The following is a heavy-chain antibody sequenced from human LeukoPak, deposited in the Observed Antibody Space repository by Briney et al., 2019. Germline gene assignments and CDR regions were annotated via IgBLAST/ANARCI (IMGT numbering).Heavy chain of an antibody. D-gene: IGHD5-18*01. V-gene: IGHV3-30*18. CDR1: GFTFSSYG. J-gene: IGHJ4*02. CDR3: AKGTPQTYGYSA. Sequence: GGSLRLSCAASGFTFSSYGMHWVRQAPGKGLEWVAVISYDGSNKYYADSVKGRFTISRDNSKNTLYLQMNSLRAEDTAVYYCAKGTPQTYGYSAWGQGTLVTVSS. CDR2: ISYDGSNK.